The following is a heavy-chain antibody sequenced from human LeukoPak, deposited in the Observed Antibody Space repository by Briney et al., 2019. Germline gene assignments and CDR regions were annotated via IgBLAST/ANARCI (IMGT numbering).Heavy chain of an antibody. V-gene: IGHV3-11*04. CDR1: GFTFTDYY. J-gene: IGHJ6*03. CDR3: ARAEGSDYYYYYMDV. CDR2: ISSSGTTI. Sequence: GGSLRLSCAASGFTFTDYYMTWIRQAPGEGLEWVSYISSSGTTIYYADSVKGRFTVSRDNAKNSLHLQMNSLRAEDTAVYYCARAEGSDYYYYYMDVWGKGTTVTVSS.